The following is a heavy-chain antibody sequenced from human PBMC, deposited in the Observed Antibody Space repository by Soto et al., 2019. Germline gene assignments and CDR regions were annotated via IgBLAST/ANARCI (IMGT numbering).Heavy chain of an antibody. D-gene: IGHD6-13*01. CDR2: MNPNSGNT. J-gene: IGHJ6*02. Sequence: QVQLVQSGAEVKKPGASVKVSCKASGYTFTSYDINWVRQATGQGLEWMGWMNPNSGNTGYAQKFQGRVTMTRNTSRSTAYMELRSLRSEDTAVYYCARRGDSSSWYSYYYYGMDVWGQGPTVTVSS. CDR1: GYTFTSYD. CDR3: ARRGDSSSWYSYYYYGMDV. V-gene: IGHV1-8*01.